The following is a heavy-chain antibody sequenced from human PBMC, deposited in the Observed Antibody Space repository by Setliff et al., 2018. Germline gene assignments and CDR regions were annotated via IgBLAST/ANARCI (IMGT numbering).Heavy chain of an antibody. V-gene: IGHV3-66*02. Sequence: PGGSLRLSCAASGFTVSSNYMSWVRQAPGKGPEYVSIIYTDGTTYYADSVKGRFTISRDNSKNTLYLQMNSLRAEDTAVYYCARDPPYYDFWSGYSFDYWGQGTLVTVSS. CDR1: GFTVSSNY. CDR2: IYTDGTT. J-gene: IGHJ4*02. CDR3: ARDPPYYDFWSGYSFDY. D-gene: IGHD3-3*01.